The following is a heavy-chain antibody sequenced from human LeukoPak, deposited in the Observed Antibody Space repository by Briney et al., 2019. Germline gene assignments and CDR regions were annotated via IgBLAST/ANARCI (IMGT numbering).Heavy chain of an antibody. D-gene: IGHD3-10*01. V-gene: IGHV3-23*01. Sequence: PGGSLRLSCAASGFTFSTYAMNWVRQAPGKGLEWVSVISESGGITYYVDSVKGRFTISRDNSQNTLYLQMNSLGAEDTAVYYCAKEGGPIKDYFNYWGQGTLVTVSS. CDR1: GFTFSTYA. CDR2: ISESGGIT. CDR3: AKEGGPIKDYFNY. J-gene: IGHJ4*02.